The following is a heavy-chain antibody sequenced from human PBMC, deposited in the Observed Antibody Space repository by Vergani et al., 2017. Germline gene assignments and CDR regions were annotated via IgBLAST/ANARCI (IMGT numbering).Heavy chain of an antibody. CDR3: ARRGRGYCSSSSCYIIDY. J-gene: IGHJ4*02. CDR2: IYPGDSDT. Sequence: EVQLVQSGAEVKKPGESLKISCKASGYSFTSYWIGWVRQRPGKGLEWMGIIYPGDSDTRYSPSFQGQVTISADKSISTAYLQWSSLKAADTAMYYCARRGRGYCSSSSCYIIDYWGQGTLVTVSS. V-gene: IGHV5-51*03. D-gene: IGHD2-2*02. CDR1: GYSFTSYW.